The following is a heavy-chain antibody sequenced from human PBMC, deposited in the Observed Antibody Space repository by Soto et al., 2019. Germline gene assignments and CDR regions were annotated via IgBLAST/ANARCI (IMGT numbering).Heavy chain of an antibody. Sequence: GGSLRLSCAASGFTFSNAWMSWVRQAPGKGLEWVGRIKSKTDGGTTDYAAPVKGRFTISRDDSKNTLYLQMNSLKTEDTAVYYCTTDPSNTYYYYYYMDVWGKGTTVTVSS. CDR2: IKSKTDGGTT. J-gene: IGHJ6*03. V-gene: IGHV3-15*01. CDR1: GFTFSNAW. CDR3: TTDPSNTYYYYYYMDV.